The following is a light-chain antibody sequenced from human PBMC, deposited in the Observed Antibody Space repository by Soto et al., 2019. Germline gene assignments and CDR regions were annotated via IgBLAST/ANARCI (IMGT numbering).Light chain of an antibody. J-gene: IGLJ2*01. Sequence: QSVLTQPPSVSAAPGQKVTISCSGSSSNIGNNYVSWYQQRPATAPKLLIYENNKRPSGIPDRFSGSKSGTSATLGITGLQTGDEADYYCGTWDSSLSSVVFGGGTKLTVL. CDR2: ENN. V-gene: IGLV1-51*02. CDR1: SSNIGNNY. CDR3: GTWDSSLSSVV.